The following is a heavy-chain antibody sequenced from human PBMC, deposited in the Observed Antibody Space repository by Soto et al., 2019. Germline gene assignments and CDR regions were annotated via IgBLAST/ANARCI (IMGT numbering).Heavy chain of an antibody. J-gene: IGHJ4*02. D-gene: IGHD3-10*01. CDR3: ARYGSGSNYKDPFDY. Sequence: ASVKVSCKASGYTFTSYAMHWVRQAPGQRLEWMGWINAGNGNTKYSQKFQGRVTITRDTSASTAYMELSSLRSEDTAVYYCARYGSGSNYKDPFDYWGQGTLVTVSS. CDR1: GYTFTSYA. V-gene: IGHV1-3*01. CDR2: INAGNGNT.